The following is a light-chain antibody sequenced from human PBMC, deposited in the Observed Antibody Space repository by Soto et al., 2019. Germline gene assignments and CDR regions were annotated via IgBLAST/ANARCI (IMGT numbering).Light chain of an antibody. Sequence: QSALTQPASVSESPGQSITISCTGNSSDIGGYKYVSWYQQHPGKAPKLMIFEVSNRPSGVSNRFSGSKSGNTASLTISGLQADDEADYYCSSYTSSVTLVVFGGGTKLTVL. V-gene: IGLV2-14*01. CDR3: SSYTSSVTLVV. J-gene: IGLJ2*01. CDR1: SSDIGGYKY. CDR2: EVS.